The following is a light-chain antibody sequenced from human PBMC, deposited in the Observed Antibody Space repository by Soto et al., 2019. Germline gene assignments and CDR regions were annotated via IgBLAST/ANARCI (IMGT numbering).Light chain of an antibody. CDR2: DNN. CDR1: SSNIGKNY. J-gene: IGLJ7*01. CDR3: GTWDSSLSAAG. Sequence: QSVLTQPPSVSAAPGQKVTISCSGSSSNIGKNYVSWYQQLPGTAPKLLIYDNNKRPSGIPDRFSGSKSGTSATLGITGLQTGDEADYYCGTWDSSLSAAGFGGGTQLTVL. V-gene: IGLV1-51*01.